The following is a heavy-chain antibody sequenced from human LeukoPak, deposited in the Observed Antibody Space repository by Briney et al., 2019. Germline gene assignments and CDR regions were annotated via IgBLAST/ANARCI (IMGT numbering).Heavy chain of an antibody. J-gene: IGHJ6*02. V-gene: IGHV4-59*01. CDR2: IYYSGST. CDR1: GGSISSYY. D-gene: IGHD3-22*01. CDR3: ARDRSGYDSSGYYYYYYGMDV. Sequence: SETLALTCTVSGGSISSYYWSWIRQPPGEGPEGIGYIYYSGSTNYNPSLKSRVTISVDTSKNQFSLKLSSVTAADTAVYYCARDRSGYDSSGYYYYYYGMDVWGQGTTVTVSS.